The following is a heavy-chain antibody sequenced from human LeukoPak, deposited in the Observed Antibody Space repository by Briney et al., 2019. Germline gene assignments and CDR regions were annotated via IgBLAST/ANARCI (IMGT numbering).Heavy chain of an antibody. D-gene: IGHD6-13*01. CDR3: ARGPYSSSWYEGYYFDY. J-gene: IGHJ4*02. Sequence: GGSLRLSCAASGFTFSSYWMSWVRQAPGKGLEWVANIKQDGSEKYYVDSVKGRFTISRDNAKSSLYLQMNSLRAEDTAVYYCARGPYSSSWYEGYYFDYWGQGTLVTVSS. CDR1: GFTFSSYW. V-gene: IGHV3-7*03. CDR2: IKQDGSEK.